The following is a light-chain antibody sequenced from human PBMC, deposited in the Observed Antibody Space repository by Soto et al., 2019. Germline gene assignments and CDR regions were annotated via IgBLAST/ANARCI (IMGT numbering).Light chain of an antibody. CDR2: GVN. CDR1: SSDFGDDKY. V-gene: IGLV2-14*01. Sequence: QSALTQPASVSGSPGQSITVSCTGSSSDFGDDKYVSWYQQQPGKGPNLLIYGVNSRPSGISNRFSGSKSGNTASLTISGLQVEDEDEYFCCSFTTSRNWVFGGGTKLTVL. J-gene: IGLJ3*02. CDR3: CSFTTSRNWV.